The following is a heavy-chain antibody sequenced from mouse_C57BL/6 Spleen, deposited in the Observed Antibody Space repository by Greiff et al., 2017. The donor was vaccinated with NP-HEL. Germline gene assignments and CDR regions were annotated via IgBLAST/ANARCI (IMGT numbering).Heavy chain of an antibody. Sequence: EVKVVESGGGLVKPGGSLKLSCAASGFTFSSYTMSWVRQTPEKRLEWVATISGGGGNTYYPDSVKGRFTISRDNAKNTLYLQMSSLRSEDTALYYCARAVYYDYGDYFDYWGQGTTLTVSS. CDR2: ISGGGGNT. CDR1: GFTFSSYT. V-gene: IGHV5-9*01. J-gene: IGHJ2*01. D-gene: IGHD2-4*01. CDR3: ARAVYYDYGDYFDY.